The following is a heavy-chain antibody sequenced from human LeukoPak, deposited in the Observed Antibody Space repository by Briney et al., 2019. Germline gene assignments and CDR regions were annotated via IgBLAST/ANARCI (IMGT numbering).Heavy chain of an antibody. Sequence: GGSLRLPCAASGFTFSNYGMHWVRQAPGKGLEWVAVISYDGSNKYYADSVKGRFTISRDNSKNTLYLQMNSLRAEDTAVYYCAKDMSRAVAWYWYFDLWGRGTLVTVSS. CDR1: GFTFSNYG. D-gene: IGHD6-19*01. V-gene: IGHV3-30*18. CDR2: ISYDGSNK. CDR3: AKDMSRAVAWYWYFDL. J-gene: IGHJ2*01.